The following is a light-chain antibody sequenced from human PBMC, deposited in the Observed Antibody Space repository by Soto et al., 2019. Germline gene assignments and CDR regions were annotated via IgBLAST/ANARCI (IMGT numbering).Light chain of an antibody. V-gene: IGKV3-15*01. Sequence: EIVMTQSPATLSVSPGERATLSCRASQSVSSNFAWYQQKPGQAPRLLISGASTRATGIPVRFSGSGSGTEFALAISSLQSEDFAVYYCQQYEGWPSITFGQGTRLEIK. J-gene: IGKJ5*01. CDR3: QQYEGWPSIT. CDR1: QSVSSN. CDR2: GAS.